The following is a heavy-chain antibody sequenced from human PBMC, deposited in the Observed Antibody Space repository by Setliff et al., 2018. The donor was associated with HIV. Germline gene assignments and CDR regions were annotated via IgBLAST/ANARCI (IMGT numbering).Heavy chain of an antibody. CDR2: MSYDGGNK. D-gene: IGHD7-27*01. CDR1: GFSFSSYG. CDR3: AKDPTSHWGYYMDV. J-gene: IGHJ6*03. V-gene: IGHV3-30*18. Sequence: PGGSLRLSCAASGFSFSSYGMHWVRQAPGKGLEWVALMSYDGGNKFYADSVKGQFTISRDNSKNTLYLQMNSLRPEDTAVYYCAKDPTSHWGYYMDVWGKGTTVTVS.